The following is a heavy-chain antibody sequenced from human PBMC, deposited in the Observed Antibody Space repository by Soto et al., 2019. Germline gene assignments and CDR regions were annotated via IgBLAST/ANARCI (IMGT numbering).Heavy chain of an antibody. CDR2: ISYDGSNK. J-gene: IGHJ6*02. Sequence: GGSLRLSCAASGFTFRSYAMHWVRQAPGKGLEWVAGISYDGSNKYCADSVKGRFTISRDDSKNTLYLQMNSLKTEDTAVYYCTTATGYGMDVWGQGTTVTVSS. CDR1: GFTFRSYA. V-gene: IGHV3-30-3*01. CDR3: TTATGYGMDV.